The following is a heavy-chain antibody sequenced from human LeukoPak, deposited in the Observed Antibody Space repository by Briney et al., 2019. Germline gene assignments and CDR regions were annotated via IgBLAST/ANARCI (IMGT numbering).Heavy chain of an antibody. CDR2: INDSGRT. J-gene: IGHJ6*03. V-gene: IGHV4-34*01. D-gene: IGHD1-7*01. CDR1: GGSFSNYY. CDR3: ARRWNYGRNYYIDV. Sequence: PSETLSLTCAVYGGSFSNYYWSWIRQPPGRGLEWIGEINDSGRTNYNPSLMSRVTISVGTSKNQFSLRLNSVTATDTAVYYCARRWNYGRNYYIDVWGKGATVSVSS.